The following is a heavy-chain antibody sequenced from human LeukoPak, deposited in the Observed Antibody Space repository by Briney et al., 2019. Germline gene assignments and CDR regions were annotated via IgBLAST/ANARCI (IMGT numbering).Heavy chain of an antibody. CDR2: INHSGST. D-gene: IGHD6-19*01. Sequence: SETLSLTCAVYGGSFSGYYWSWIRQPPGKGLEWIGEINHSGSTNYNPSLKSRVTISVDTSKNQFSLKLSSVTAADTAVYYCASLYSSGWAGYWGQGTLVTVSS. J-gene: IGHJ4*02. CDR3: ASLYSSGWAGY. CDR1: GGSFSGYY. V-gene: IGHV4-34*01.